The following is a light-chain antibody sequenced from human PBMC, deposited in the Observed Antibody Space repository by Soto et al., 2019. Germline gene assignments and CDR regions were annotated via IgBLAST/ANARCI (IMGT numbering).Light chain of an antibody. CDR3: QQYDTYPLT. V-gene: IGKV1-5*01. J-gene: IGKJ5*01. CDR1: QSISSW. Sequence: DIQMTQSPSTLSASVGDRVTITCRASQSISSWLAWYQQKPGKAPKLLIYDASSLESGVPSRFSGSGSGTYFTLTINNLQPEDFATYYCQQYDTYPLTFGQGTRLEIK. CDR2: DAS.